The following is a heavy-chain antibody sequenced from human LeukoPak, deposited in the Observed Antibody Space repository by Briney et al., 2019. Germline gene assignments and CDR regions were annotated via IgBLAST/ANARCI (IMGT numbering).Heavy chain of an antibody. D-gene: IGHD1-26*01. CDR3: AREEPLSSFFDY. J-gene: IGHJ4*02. CDR1: GFTFSNYW. V-gene: IGHV3-7*01. CDR2: IKQDGSEK. Sequence: GRSLRLSCAASGFTFSNYWMSWVRQAPGKVLEWVGNIKQDGSEKYYVDSVKGRSTISRDNAKNSLYLQMNSLRAEDTAVYYCAREEPLSSFFDYWGQGTLVTVSS.